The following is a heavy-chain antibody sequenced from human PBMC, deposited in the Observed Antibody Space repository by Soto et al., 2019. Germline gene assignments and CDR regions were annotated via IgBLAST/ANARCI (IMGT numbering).Heavy chain of an antibody. V-gene: IGHV4-34*01. CDR1: GGSFSDYF. J-gene: IGHJ4*02. D-gene: IGHD1-26*01. CDR3: ARILVGAFDF. Sequence: PSETLSLTCAVYGGSFSDYFWTWIRQSPGKGLEWIGDINHRGSTSYNPSLKSRVTISLDTSKSQFSLSLRSVTAADTAVYYCARILVGAFDFWGQGALVTVSS. CDR2: INHRGST.